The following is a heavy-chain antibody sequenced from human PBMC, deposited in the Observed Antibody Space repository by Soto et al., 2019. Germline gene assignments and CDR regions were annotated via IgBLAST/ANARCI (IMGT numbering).Heavy chain of an antibody. J-gene: IGHJ4*02. Sequence: QVQLVESGGGVVQPGRSPRLSCSTSGLTFTRHAMHWVRQVPGKGLEWVAAISDDGSKKHYVDSVKGRFSISRDKSRNTVYLQMNSLRVEDTAVYFCAGERETSSWFLSGFEYWGQGTLVTVSS. CDR1: GLTFTRHA. V-gene: IGHV3-30-3*01. CDR3: AGERETSSWFLSGFEY. CDR2: ISDDGSKK. D-gene: IGHD6-13*01.